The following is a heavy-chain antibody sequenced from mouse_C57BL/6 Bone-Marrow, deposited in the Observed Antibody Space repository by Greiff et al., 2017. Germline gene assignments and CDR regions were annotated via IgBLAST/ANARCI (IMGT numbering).Heavy chain of an antibody. D-gene: IGHD2-5*01. CDR1: GYTFTSYW. J-gene: IGHJ1*03. Sequence: QVQLQQPGAELVMPGASVKLSCKASGYTFTSYWMHWVKQRPGQGLAWIGEIDPSHSCTNSNQKFKGKATLTVDKSSSTAYMHLRCLTYEDCAVSYCARISYSNYSWYVDVWGRETTVTVSS. V-gene: IGHV1-69*01. CDR3: ARISYSNYSWYVDV. CDR2: IDPSHSCT.